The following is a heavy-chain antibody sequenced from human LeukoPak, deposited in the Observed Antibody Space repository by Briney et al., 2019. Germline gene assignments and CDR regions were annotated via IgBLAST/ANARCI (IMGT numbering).Heavy chain of an antibody. V-gene: IGHV3-23*01. CDR3: AKRGVVIRVFLVGFHKEAYYFDS. Sequence: GGSLRLSCAVSGITLSNYGMSWARQAPGKGLEWVAGLSGSGGGTNYADSVQGRFTISRDNPKNTLYLQMNSLRAEDTAVYFCAKRGVVIRVFLVGFHKEAYYFDSWGQGALVTVSS. CDR2: LSGSGGGT. J-gene: IGHJ4*02. D-gene: IGHD3-10*01. CDR1: GITLSNYG.